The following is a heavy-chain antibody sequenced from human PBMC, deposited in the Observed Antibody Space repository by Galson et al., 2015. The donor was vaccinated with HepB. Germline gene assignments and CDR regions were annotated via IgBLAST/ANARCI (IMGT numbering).Heavy chain of an antibody. CDR1: GGTFSSYA. D-gene: IGHD3-22*01. CDR2: IIPIFGTA. CDR3: ARPLGDSSGYGVATDAFDI. Sequence: SVKVSCKASGGTFSSYAISWVRQAPGQGLEWMGGIIPIFGTANYAQKFQGRVTITADESTSTAYMELSSLRSEDTAVYYCARPLGDSSGYGVATDAFDIWGQGTMVTVSS. J-gene: IGHJ3*02. V-gene: IGHV1-69*13.